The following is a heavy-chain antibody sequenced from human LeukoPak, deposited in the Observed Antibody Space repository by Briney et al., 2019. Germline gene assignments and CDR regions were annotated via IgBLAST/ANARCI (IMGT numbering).Heavy chain of an antibody. D-gene: IGHD2-2*01. V-gene: IGHV3-53*01. CDR1: GFTVSSNY. Sequence: GGSLRLSCAASGFTVSSNYMSWVRQAPGKRLEWVSVIYSGGSTYYADSVKGRFTISRDNSKNTLYLQMNSLRAEDTAVYYCASAAMGAVDYWGQGTLVTVSS. J-gene: IGHJ4*02. CDR3: ASAAMGAVDY. CDR2: IYSGGST.